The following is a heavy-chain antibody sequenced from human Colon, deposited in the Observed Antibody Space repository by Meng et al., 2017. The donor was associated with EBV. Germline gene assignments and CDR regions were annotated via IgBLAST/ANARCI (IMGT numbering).Heavy chain of an antibody. V-gene: IGHV4-34*12. D-gene: IGHD2-8*02. J-gene: IGHJ4*02. CDR3: ARRPTGIDY. CDR1: GGSLSGAY. CDR2: IIHGGSP. Sequence: QVQLRESGPALVKPSXXLSLTCAVNGGSLSGAYWNWIRQPPGKGLEWIGEIIHGGSPSYNPSLKSRVTISIDTSKNQLSLMLSSVTAADTAVYYCARRPTGIDYWGQGTLVTVSS.